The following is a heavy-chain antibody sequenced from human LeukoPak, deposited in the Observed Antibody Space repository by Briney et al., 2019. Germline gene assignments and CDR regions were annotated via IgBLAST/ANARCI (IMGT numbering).Heavy chain of an antibody. V-gene: IGHV4-30-4*01. J-gene: IGHJ3*02. D-gene: IGHD3-10*01. Sequence: TSQTLSLTCTVSGGSISSGDYYWSWIRQPPGKGLEWIGYIYYSGSTYYNPSLKSRVTISVDTSKNQFSLKLSSVTAADTAVYYCARAPPELRKGVDAFDIWGQGTMVTVSS. CDR2: IYYSGST. CDR1: GGSISSGDYY. CDR3: ARAPPELRKGVDAFDI.